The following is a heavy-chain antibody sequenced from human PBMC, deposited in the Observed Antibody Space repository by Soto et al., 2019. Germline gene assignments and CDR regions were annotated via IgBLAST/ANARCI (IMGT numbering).Heavy chain of an antibody. D-gene: IGHD3-22*01. CDR1: GYTFTNSG. J-gene: IGHJ6*02. CDR3: AREDYYDSSGYLPVRYYFGMDV. CDR2: IGAYNGHT. V-gene: IGHV1-18*01. Sequence: GASVKVSCKASGYTFTNSGISWLRQSPGQGLEWMGWIGAYNGHTKYAQKLQGRVTMTTDTSTSTAYMELRSLKSDDTAVYYCAREDYYDSSGYLPVRYYFGMDVWGQGTTVTVSS.